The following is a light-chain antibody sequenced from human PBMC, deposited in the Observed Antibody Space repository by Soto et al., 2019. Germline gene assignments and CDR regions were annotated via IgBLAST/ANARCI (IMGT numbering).Light chain of an antibody. J-gene: IGLJ2*01. CDR2: GND. CDR1: SSNIGSNT. V-gene: IGLV1-44*01. Sequence: QPVLTQPPSASGTPGHRVTISCSGGSSNIGSNTVNWYQHLPGAAPKLLIYGNDQRPSGVPDRFSGSKSGTSVFLAISGLQSEDEADYYCTAWDDSLRAVLFGGGTKLTVL. CDR3: TAWDDSLRAVL.